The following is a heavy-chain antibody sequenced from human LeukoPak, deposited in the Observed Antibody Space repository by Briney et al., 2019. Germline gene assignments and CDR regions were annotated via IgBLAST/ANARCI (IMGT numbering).Heavy chain of an antibody. V-gene: IGHV4-59*08. CDR1: GGSISSYY. CDR3: ARVHSSSWYIDY. J-gene: IGHJ4*02. D-gene: IGHD6-13*01. CDR2: IYYSGST. Sequence: KPSETLSLTCTVSGGSISSYYWSWIRQPPGKGLEWIGYIYYSGSTNYSPSLKSRVTISVDTSKNQFSLKLSSVTAADTAVYYCARVHSSSWYIDYWGQGTLVTVSS.